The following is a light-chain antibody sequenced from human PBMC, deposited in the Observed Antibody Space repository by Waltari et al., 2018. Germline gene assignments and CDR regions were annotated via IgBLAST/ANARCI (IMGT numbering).Light chain of an antibody. CDR3: QQYDNPLFT. J-gene: IGKJ3*01. V-gene: IGKV1-33*01. Sequence: DIQMTQSPSSLSASVGDRVTITCQASQDISNYLNWYQQKPGKAPKLLIYDASNLETGVPSRFSGSGSGTDFTFTISSLQPEDSATYYCQQYDNPLFTFGPGTKVDIK. CDR2: DAS. CDR1: QDISNY.